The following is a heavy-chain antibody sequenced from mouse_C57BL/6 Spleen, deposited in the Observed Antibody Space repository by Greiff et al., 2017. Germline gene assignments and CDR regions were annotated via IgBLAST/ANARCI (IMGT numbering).Heavy chain of an antibody. CDR2: ISDGGSYT. CDR3: ARDKKAY. Sequence: EVKLMESGGGLVKPGGSLKLSCAASGFTFSSYAMSWVRQTPEKRLEWVATISDGGSYTYYPDNVKGRFTISRDNAKNNLYLQMSHLKSEDTAMYYCARDKKAYWGQGTLVTVSA. J-gene: IGHJ3*01. CDR1: GFTFSSYA. V-gene: IGHV5-4*01.